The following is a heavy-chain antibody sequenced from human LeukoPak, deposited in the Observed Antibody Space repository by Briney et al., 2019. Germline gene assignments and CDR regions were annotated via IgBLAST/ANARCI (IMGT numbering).Heavy chain of an antibody. V-gene: IGHV3-48*02. CDR1: GFTFSSYS. Sequence: PGGSLRLSCAASGFTFSSYSMNWVRQAPGKGLEWVSYLSSSSSTIYYADSVKGRFTISRDDAKNSLYLQMYSLRDEDTAVYYCARDLVVAATGDVDYWGHGTLVTV. CDR3: ARDLVVAATGDVDY. J-gene: IGHJ4*01. D-gene: IGHD2-15*01. CDR2: LSSSSSTI.